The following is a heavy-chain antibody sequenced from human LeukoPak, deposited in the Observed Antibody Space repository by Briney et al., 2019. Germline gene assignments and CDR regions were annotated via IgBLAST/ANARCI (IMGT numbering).Heavy chain of an antibody. CDR3: ASPNYYGSGSYSNGMDV. CDR2: INAGNGNT. Sequence: ASVKVSCKASGYTFTSYAMHWVRPAPGQRLEWMGWINAGNGNTKYSQKFQGRVTITRDTSASTAYMELSSLRSEDTAVYYCASPNYYGSGSYSNGMDVWGQGTTVTVSS. CDR1: GYTFTSYA. J-gene: IGHJ6*02. D-gene: IGHD3-10*01. V-gene: IGHV1-3*01.